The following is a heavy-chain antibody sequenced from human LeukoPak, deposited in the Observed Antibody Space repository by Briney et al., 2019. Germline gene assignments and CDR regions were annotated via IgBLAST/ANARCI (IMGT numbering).Heavy chain of an antibody. Sequence: ASVKVSCKASGDTFTSYAMNWVRQAPGQGLEWMGWINTNTGNPTYAQGFTGRFVFSLDTSVSTAYLQISSLKAEDTAVYYCARELHYDILTGYFTWGQGTLVTVSS. D-gene: IGHD3-9*01. CDR3: ARELHYDILTGYFT. J-gene: IGHJ5*02. CDR2: INTNTGNP. V-gene: IGHV7-4-1*02. CDR1: GDTFTSYA.